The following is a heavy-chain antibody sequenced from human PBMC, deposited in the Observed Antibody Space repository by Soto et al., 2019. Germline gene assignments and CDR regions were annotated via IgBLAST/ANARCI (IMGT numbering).Heavy chain of an antibody. D-gene: IGHD3-9*01. J-gene: IGHJ6*02. CDR1: GFTFSSYA. CDR3: AREDDIFTGYYRPGGMDV. Sequence: PGGSLRLSCAASGFTFSSYAMHWVRQAPGKGLEWVAVISYDGSNKYYADSVKGRFTISRDNSKNTLYLQMNSLRAEDTAVYYCAREDDIFTGYYRPGGMDVWGQGTTVTVSS. CDR2: ISYDGSNK. V-gene: IGHV3-30-3*01.